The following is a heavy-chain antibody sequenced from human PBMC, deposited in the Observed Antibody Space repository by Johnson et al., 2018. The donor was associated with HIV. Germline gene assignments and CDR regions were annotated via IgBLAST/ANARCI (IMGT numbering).Heavy chain of an antibody. CDR3: ARDRAPVYSSSSSPFDAFDI. Sequence: QVQLVESGGGVVQPGRSLRLSCAASGFTFSSYTMHWVRQAPGKGLEWVAVISYDGNNKYYADSVKGRFTISRDNSKNTLYLQMNSLRADDTAVYYCARDRAPVYSSSSSPFDAFDIWGQGTMVTFSS. V-gene: IGHV3-30-3*01. CDR2: ISYDGNNK. J-gene: IGHJ3*02. D-gene: IGHD6-6*01. CDR1: GFTFSSYT.